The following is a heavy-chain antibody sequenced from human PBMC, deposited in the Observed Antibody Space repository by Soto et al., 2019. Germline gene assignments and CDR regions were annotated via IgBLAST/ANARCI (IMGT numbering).Heavy chain of an antibody. J-gene: IGHJ5*01. V-gene: IGHV3-23*01. CDR2: ISGTSVEE. Sequence: EVQLLESGGVLVQPGGSLTLSCTASGLTFSNCGMSWVRQAPGKGLEWVSYISGTSVEEHHADSVKGRFTISRDNSKNTLHLQMNSLRPDDTAIYYCVKALAAVGENWFDSWGQGSLVTVSS. CDR3: VKALAAVGENWFDS. D-gene: IGHD2-21*01. CDR1: GLTFSNCG.